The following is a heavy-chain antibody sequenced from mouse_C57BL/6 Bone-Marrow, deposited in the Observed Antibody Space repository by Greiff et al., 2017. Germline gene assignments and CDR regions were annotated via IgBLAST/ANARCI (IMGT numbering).Heavy chain of an antibody. Sequence: VQLQQPGAELVMPGASVKLSCKASGYTFTSYWMHWVKQRPGQGLEWIGEIDPSASYTNYNQKFKGKSTLTVDKSYSTAYMQLSSLTSEDSAVYYCARKGLEYAMDYWGQGTSVTVSS. J-gene: IGHJ4*01. CDR1: GYTFTSYW. CDR2: IDPSASYT. D-gene: IGHD2-4*01. CDR3: ARKGLEYAMDY. V-gene: IGHV1-69*01.